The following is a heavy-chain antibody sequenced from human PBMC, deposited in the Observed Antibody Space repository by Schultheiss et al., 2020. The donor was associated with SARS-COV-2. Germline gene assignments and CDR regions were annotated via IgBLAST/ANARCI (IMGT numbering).Heavy chain of an antibody. CDR2: ISYDGSDK. D-gene: IGHD2-21*01. CDR1: GLTFSTYA. CDR3: ARGVYCGGDCYVYGMDV. Sequence: GESLKISCAASGLTFSTYAMHWVRQAPGKGLEWVSIISYDGSDKYYAESVKGRFTISRDNSKNTMYLQMNSLRAEDTAVYYCARGVYCGGDCYVYGMDVWGQGTTVTVSS. J-gene: IGHJ6*02. V-gene: IGHV3-30*04.